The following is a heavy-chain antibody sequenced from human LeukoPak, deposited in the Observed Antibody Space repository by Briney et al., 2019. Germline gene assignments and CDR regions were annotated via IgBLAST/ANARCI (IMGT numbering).Heavy chain of an antibody. V-gene: IGHV3-53*01. CDR3: IVFGDSNH. J-gene: IGHJ5*02. Sequence: QTGGSLRLSCAASGLTGSHNYVSWVRQAPGKGLEWVSAIHTSGDTCYADSVKGRFTISRDTSKNTLYLQINSLRVEDTAVYYCIVFGDSNHWGQGTLVTVSS. CDR1: GLTGSHNY. CDR2: IHTSGDT. D-gene: IGHD4-17*01.